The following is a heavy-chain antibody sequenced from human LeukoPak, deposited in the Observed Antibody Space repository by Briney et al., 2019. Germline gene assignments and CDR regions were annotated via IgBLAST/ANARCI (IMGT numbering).Heavy chain of an antibody. CDR3: AKTYGDYAFYFDY. Sequence: GGSLRLSCAASGFTFSSYGMHWVRQAPGKGLEWVAVISYDGSNKYYADSVKGRFTISRDNSKNTLYLQMNILRAEDTAVYYCAKTYGDYAFYFDYWGQGTLVTVSS. J-gene: IGHJ4*02. CDR1: GFTFSSYG. V-gene: IGHV3-30*18. CDR2: ISYDGSNK. D-gene: IGHD4-17*01.